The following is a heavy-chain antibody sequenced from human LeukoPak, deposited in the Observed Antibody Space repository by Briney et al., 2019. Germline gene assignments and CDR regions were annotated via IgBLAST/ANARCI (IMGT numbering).Heavy chain of an antibody. D-gene: IGHD6-13*01. CDR1: GCSFTSFW. J-gene: IGHJ6*04. CDR2: IYPGDCDT. V-gene: IGHV5-51*01. CDR3: ARLVTYSSSWNSYYYYFGMDV. Sequence: GEHIKVSCKGSGCSFTSFWYGWVRQMPWKSLEWMGNIYPGDCDTRYSPAFQGQVTISADKSISTGYLQWSSLKASDTAMYYCARLVTYSSSWNSYYYYFGMDVWGKGLTVTVP.